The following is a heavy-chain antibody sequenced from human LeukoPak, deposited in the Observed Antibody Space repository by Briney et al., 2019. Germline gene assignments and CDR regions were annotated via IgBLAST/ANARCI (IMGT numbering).Heavy chain of an antibody. J-gene: IGHJ4*02. D-gene: IGHD3-10*01. CDR3: ARDRGLGSPRLDY. CDR2: VYQSGIT. V-gene: IGHV4-30-2*01. Sequence: SETLSLTCTVSGVSISSSGHYWSWIRQPPGKGLEWIGYVYQSGITYYNPTLKSRVTISVDTSKIQFTLKLSSVTAADTAVYYCARDRGLGSPRLDYWGQGTLVTVSS. CDR1: GVSISSSGHY.